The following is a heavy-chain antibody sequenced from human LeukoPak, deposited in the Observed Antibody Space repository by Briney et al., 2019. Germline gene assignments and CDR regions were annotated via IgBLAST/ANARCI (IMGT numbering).Heavy chain of an antibody. Sequence: PGGSLRLSCGASGLTFSDYSMNSVRQAPGKGLAWVASITSAGGYKYYAASVKGRFTISRDNAQNSLFLQMNSLRAEDTAVYFCATSGGFVLPNAITGNWYMDVWGRGTSVTVSS. J-gene: IGHJ6*03. CDR1: GLTFSDYS. D-gene: IGHD2-2*01. CDR2: ITSAGGYK. CDR3: ATSGGFVLPNAITGNWYMDV. V-gene: IGHV3-21*01.